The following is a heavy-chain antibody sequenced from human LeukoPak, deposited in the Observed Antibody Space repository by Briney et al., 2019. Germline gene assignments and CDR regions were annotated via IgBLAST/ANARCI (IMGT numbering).Heavy chain of an antibody. CDR3: ARDGSSSSPPLDY. CDR2: ISSSGSTI. V-gene: IGHV3-11*04. Sequence: PGGSLRLSCAASGFTFSDYYMSWIRQAPGKGLEWVSYISSSGSTIYYADSVKGRFTISRGNAKNSLYLQMNSLRAEDTAVYYCARDGSSSSPPLDYWGQGTLVTVSS. D-gene: IGHD6-6*01. CDR1: GFTFSDYY. J-gene: IGHJ4*02.